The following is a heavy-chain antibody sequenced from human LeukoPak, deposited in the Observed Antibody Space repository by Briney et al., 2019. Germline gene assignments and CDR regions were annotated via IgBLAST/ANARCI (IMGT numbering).Heavy chain of an antibody. Sequence: ASVKVSCKASGYTFTSYYMHWVRQAPGQGLEWMGIINPSGGSTSYAQKSQGRVTMTRDTSTSTVYMELSSLRSEDTAVYYCARELRHEKGPYYDSSGYYRHDAFDIWGQGTMVTVSS. CDR3: ARELRHEKGPYYDSSGYYRHDAFDI. V-gene: IGHV1-46*01. D-gene: IGHD3-22*01. CDR1: GYTFTSYY. CDR2: INPSGGST. J-gene: IGHJ3*02.